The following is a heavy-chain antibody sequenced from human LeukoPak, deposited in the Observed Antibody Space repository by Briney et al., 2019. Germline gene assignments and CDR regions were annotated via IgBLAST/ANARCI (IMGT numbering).Heavy chain of an antibody. CDR2: IWYGGSNK. CDR3: AKDRSSYYYYGMDV. Sequence: PRGSLRLSCAASGFTFSSYGMHWVRQAPGKGLEWVAVIWYGGSNKYYADSVKGRFTISRDNSKYTLHLQMNSLRAEDTAVYSCAKDRSSYYYYGMDVWGQGTTVTVSS. V-gene: IGHV3-30*02. CDR1: GFTFSSYG. J-gene: IGHJ6*02. D-gene: IGHD3-10*01.